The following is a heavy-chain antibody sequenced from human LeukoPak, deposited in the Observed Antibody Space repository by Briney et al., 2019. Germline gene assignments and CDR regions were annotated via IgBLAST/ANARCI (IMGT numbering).Heavy chain of an antibody. J-gene: IGHJ4*02. V-gene: IGHV4-30-2*01. CDR1: GGSISSGGYY. Sequence: PSETLSLTCTVSGGSISSGGYYWSWIRQPPGKGLECIGYIYHSGSTYYNPSLKSRVTISVDRSKNQFSLKLSSVTAADTAVYYCATYRIQLWLRPDYWGQGTLVTVSS. CDR3: ATYRIQLWLRPDY. D-gene: IGHD5-18*01. CDR2: IYHSGST.